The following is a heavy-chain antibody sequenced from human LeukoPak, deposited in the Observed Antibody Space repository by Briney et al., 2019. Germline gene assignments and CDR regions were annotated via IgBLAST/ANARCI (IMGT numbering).Heavy chain of an antibody. CDR1: GFTFSSYW. J-gene: IGHJ4*02. D-gene: IGHD6-13*01. CDR3: ARVIRAAPGKGYFDY. CDR2: ISGSGGST. V-gene: IGHV3-23*01. Sequence: GGSLRLSCAASGFTFSSYWMSWVRQAPGKGLEWVSSISGSGGSTYHADSVKGRFTISRDSSKNTLYLQMNSLRAEDTAIYYCARVIRAAPGKGYFDYWGQGTLVTVSS.